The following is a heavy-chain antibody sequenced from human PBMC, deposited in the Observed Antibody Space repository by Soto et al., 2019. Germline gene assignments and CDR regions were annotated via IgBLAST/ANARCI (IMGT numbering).Heavy chain of an antibody. J-gene: IGHJ6*02. CDR3: ARGGYYDSSGSRNYYYYGMNV. CDR1: GYTFTSYG. CDR2: ISAYDGNT. Sequence: QVQLVQSGAEVKKPGASVKVSCKASGYTFTSYGINWVRQAPGQGLEWLGWISAYDGNTNNAQILQGRVSMTTDTSTNTAYMEVRSLRSDDTAVYYCARGGYYDSSGSRNYYYYGMNVWGQGTTVTVSS. V-gene: IGHV1-18*01. D-gene: IGHD3-22*01.